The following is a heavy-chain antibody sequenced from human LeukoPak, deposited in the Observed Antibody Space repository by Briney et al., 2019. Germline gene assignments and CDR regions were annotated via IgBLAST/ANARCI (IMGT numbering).Heavy chain of an antibody. D-gene: IGHD4-17*01. CDR3: ARDRFTRGVTTYLFDY. J-gene: IGHJ4*02. V-gene: IGHV1-18*01. CDR2: ISAYNGNT. CDR1: GYTFTSYG. Sequence: GASVKVSCKASGYTFTSYGISWVRQAPGQGLEWMGWISAYNGNTNYAQKLQGRVTMTTDVSTSTAYMELRSLRSDDTDVYYCARDRFTRGVTTYLFDYWGQGTLVTVSS.